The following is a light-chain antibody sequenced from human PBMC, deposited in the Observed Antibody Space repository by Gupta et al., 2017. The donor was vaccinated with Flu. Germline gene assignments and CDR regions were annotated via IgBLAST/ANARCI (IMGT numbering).Light chain of an antibody. CDR2: GAS. Sequence: EIVLTHSPGPLSLSPGERATLSCRAIQSVSSSYLAWYQPKPGQAPKLLIYGASSRAIGIPDRFSGSGSGTDFTLTISRLEPEDFAVYYCQQYGSSPGTFGQGTKVEIK. CDR3: QQYGSSPGT. V-gene: IGKV3-20*01. J-gene: IGKJ1*01. CDR1: QSVSSSY.